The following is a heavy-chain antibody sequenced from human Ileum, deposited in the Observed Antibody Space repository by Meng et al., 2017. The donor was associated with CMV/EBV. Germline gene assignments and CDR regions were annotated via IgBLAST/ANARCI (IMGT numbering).Heavy chain of an antibody. J-gene: IGHJ5*02. CDR2: ISGGSSVI. CDR3: ARDVFRRFDP. Sequence: VSCATSGFAFSRCGVHWVRQAPGKGLEWVSFISGGSSVIYYADSVQGRFTLSKDNVKKSLWLQMNSLRAEDTAVYYCARDVFRRFDPWGQGTLVTVSS. CDR1: GFAFSRCG. V-gene: IGHV3-21*01.